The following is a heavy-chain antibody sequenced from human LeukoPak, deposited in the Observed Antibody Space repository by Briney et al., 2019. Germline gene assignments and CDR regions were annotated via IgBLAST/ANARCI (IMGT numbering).Heavy chain of an antibody. CDR1: GFTFSSQS. Sequence: RSGGSLRLSCAASGFTFSSQSMNWVSQAPGKGMEWVSYIKSNGDTIHYADSVKGRFTISRDNAKNSLYLQMNSLRAEDTAVYYCARGLGTYDYRGHAFDIWGQGTMVTVSS. V-gene: IGHV3-48*01. CDR2: IKSNGDTI. D-gene: IGHD3-16*01. J-gene: IGHJ3*02. CDR3: ARGLGTYDYRGHAFDI.